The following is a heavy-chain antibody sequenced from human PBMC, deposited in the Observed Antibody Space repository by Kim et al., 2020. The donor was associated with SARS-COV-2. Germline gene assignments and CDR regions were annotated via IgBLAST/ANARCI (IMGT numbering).Heavy chain of an antibody. J-gene: IGHJ4*02. Sequence: GGSLRLSCAASGFTFSSYGMHWVRQAPGKGLEWVAVIWNDGSNKYYADSVKGRFTISRDNSKNTLYLQMNSLRAEDTAVYYCAKDRNNGGYGTFDYWGQGTLVTVSS. D-gene: IGHD5-12*01. V-gene: IGHV3-33*06. CDR1: GFTFSSYG. CDR2: IWNDGSNK. CDR3: AKDRNNGGYGTFDY.